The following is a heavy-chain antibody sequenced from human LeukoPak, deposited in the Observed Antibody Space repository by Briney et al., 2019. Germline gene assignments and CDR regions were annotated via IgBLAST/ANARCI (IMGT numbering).Heavy chain of an antibody. CDR3: ARAQYYYGSGSYPDY. D-gene: IGHD3-10*01. CDR2: ISSSSSYI. V-gene: IGHV3-21*01. Sequence: GGSLRLSCAASGFTFSDYSMNWVRQAPGKGLEWVSSISSSSSYIYYADSVKGRFTISRDNAKNSLYLQMNSLRAEDTAVYYCARAQYYYGSGSYPDYWGQGTLVTVSS. CDR1: GFTFSDYS. J-gene: IGHJ4*02.